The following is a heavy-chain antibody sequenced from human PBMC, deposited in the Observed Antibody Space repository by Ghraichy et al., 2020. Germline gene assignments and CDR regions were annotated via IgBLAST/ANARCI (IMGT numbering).Heavy chain of an antibody. CDR3: ARGPEPLRYFDWLFPYYYGMDV. J-gene: IGHJ6*02. Sequence: ASVKVSCKASGYTFTSYDINWVRQATGQGLEWMGWMNPNSGNTGYAQKFQGRVTMTRNTSISTAYMELSSLRSEDTAVYYCARGPEPLRYFDWLFPYYYGMDVWGQGTTVTVSS. V-gene: IGHV1-8*01. CDR1: GYTFTSYD. CDR2: MNPNSGNT. D-gene: IGHD3-9*01.